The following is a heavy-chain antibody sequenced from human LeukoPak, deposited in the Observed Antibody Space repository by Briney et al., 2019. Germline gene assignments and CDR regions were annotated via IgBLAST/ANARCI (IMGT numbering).Heavy chain of an antibody. CDR1: GGSVSSYH. Sequence: PSETLSLTCTVSGGSVSSYHWSWIRQPPGKELEWIGYIYNSENTKYNSSLESRVTMSIDTSKNRLFLKLSSVTAADTAVYYCARFYSGPSGWFVLWFFDLWGRGTLVTVSS. J-gene: IGHJ2*01. V-gene: IGHV4-4*09. CDR2: IYNSENT. D-gene: IGHD6-19*01. CDR3: ARFYSGPSGWFVLWFFDL.